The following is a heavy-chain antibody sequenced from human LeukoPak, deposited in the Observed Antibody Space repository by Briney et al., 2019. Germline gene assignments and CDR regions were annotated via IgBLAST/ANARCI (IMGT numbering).Heavy chain of an antibody. V-gene: IGHV1-2*02. D-gene: IGHD3-22*01. CDR2: INPNSGGT. J-gene: IGHJ6*03. CDR1: GFTFTAYY. Sequence: GASVKVSCKASGFTFTAYYMHWVRQAPGQGLEWMGWINPNSGGTNYAQKFQGRVTMTRDTSISTAYMELSRLRSDDTAVYYCARDREDYYDRDHYYMDVWGKGTTVTVSS. CDR3: ARDREDYYDRDHYYMDV.